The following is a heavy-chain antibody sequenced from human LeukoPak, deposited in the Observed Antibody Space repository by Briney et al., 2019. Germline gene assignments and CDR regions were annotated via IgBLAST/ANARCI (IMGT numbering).Heavy chain of an antibody. D-gene: IGHD3-3*01. CDR1: GGSISSSSYY. V-gene: IGHV4-39*01. Sequence: SETLSLTCTVSGGSISSSSYYWGWIRQPPGKGLEWIGSIYYSGSAYYNPSLKSRVTISVDTSKNQFSLKLSSVTAADTAVYYCASTIFGVVIIWGQGTLVTVSS. CDR2: IYYSGSA. CDR3: ASTIFGVVII. J-gene: IGHJ4*02.